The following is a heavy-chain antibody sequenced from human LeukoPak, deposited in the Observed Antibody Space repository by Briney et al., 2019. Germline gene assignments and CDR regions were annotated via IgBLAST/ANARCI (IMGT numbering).Heavy chain of an antibody. V-gene: IGHV3-23*01. CDR1: GFTFSSYA. CDR2: ISGSGGST. J-gene: IGHJ4*02. D-gene: IGHD3-22*01. Sequence: GGSLRLSCAASGFTFSSYAMSWVRQTPGKGLEWVSAISGSGGSTYYADSVKGRFTISRDNSKNTLYLQMNSLRAEDTAVYYCAKDQEYYYDSSGYAPGGWGQGTLVTVSS. CDR3: AKDQEYYYDSSGYAPGG.